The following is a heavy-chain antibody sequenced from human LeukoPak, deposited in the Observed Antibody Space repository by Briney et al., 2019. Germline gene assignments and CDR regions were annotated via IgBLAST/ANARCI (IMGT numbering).Heavy chain of an antibody. CDR2: IFYSGSA. CDR3: ARVYIAPDYSYYHMDI. J-gene: IGHJ6*03. Sequence: PSETLSLTCIVSGDSISSTSYYWAWIRQPPGKGLEWIGMIFYSGSAYYTPFLRGRVTLSVDTSKNQFSLKLTSVTAADTGVYFCARVYIAPDYSYYHMDIWGRGTMVTVSS. D-gene: IGHD1-1*01. CDR1: GDSISSTSYY. V-gene: IGHV4-39*01.